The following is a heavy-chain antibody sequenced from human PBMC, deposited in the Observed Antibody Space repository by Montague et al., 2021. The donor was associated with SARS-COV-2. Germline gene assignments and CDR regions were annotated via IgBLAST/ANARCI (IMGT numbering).Heavy chain of an antibody. Sequence: SETLSLTCTVYGGSLSNYYWRWIRQPPGTGLEWIGDINDSGSPNYHRALKSRITISIDTSRKHFSLKMNSVTAADTAFYYCAAVDIVSLSMDVWGQGTWVTVSS. CDR2: INDSGSP. V-gene: IGHV4-34*01. CDR3: AAVDIVSLSMDV. CDR1: GGSLSNYY. J-gene: IGHJ6*02. D-gene: IGHD5/OR15-5a*01.